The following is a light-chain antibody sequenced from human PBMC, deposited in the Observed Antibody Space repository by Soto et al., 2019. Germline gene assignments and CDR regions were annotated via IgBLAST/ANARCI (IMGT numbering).Light chain of an antibody. V-gene: IGKV3-20*01. CDR3: QQYADSPLT. CDR2: AAS. J-gene: IGKJ4*01. Sequence: EIAWTQSPGTLSLSPGERATLSCSASQSVGRNYLAWYQQKPGQAPRLLIHAASSRATGIPDTFSGSGSETDFTLTISRLEPEDFAVYYCQQYADSPLTFGGGTKVEIK. CDR1: QSVGRNY.